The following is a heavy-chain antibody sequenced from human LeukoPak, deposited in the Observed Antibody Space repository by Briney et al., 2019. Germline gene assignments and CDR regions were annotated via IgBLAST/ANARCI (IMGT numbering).Heavy chain of an antibody. V-gene: IGHV4-4*07. CDR2: IYTSGST. CDR1: GGSISSYY. J-gene: IGHJ5*02. CDR3: AREVERGYSYGYTNNWFDP. D-gene: IGHD5-18*01. Sequence: SETLSLTCTVSGGSISSYYWSWIRQPAGKGLKWIGRIYTSGSTNYNPSLKSRVTMSVDTSKNQFSLKLSSVTAADTAVYYCAREVERGYSYGYTNNWFDPWGQGTLVTVSS.